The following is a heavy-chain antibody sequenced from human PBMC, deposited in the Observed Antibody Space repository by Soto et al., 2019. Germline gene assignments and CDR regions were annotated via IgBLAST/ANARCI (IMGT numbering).Heavy chain of an antibody. V-gene: IGHV4-34*01. J-gene: IGHJ4*02. Sequence: TSETLSLTCAVYGGSFSGYYWSWIRQPPGKGLEWIGEINHSGSTNYNPSLKSRVTISVDTSKNQFSLKLSSVTAADTAVYYCARSDTAMEIFDYWGQGTLVTVSS. CDR3: ARSDTAMEIFDY. D-gene: IGHD5-18*01. CDR2: INHSGST. CDR1: GGSFSGYY.